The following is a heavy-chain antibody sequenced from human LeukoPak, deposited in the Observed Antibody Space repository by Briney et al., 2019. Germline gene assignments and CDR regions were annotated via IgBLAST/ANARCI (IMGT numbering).Heavy chain of an antibody. D-gene: IGHD3-10*01. CDR3: ARGVKGLRGAFDI. Sequence: SETLSLTCTVSGGSISSGVYYWSWIRQHPGKGLEWIGYIYYSGSTYSNPSLKSRLTMSVDISKNQFSLKLSSVTAADTAVYYCARGVKGLRGAFDIWAKGQWSPSLQ. V-gene: IGHV4-31*03. CDR1: GGSISSGVYY. CDR2: IYYSGST. J-gene: IGHJ3*02.